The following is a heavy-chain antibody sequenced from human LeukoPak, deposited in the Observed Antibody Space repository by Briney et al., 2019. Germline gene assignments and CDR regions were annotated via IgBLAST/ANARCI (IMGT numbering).Heavy chain of an antibody. J-gene: IGHJ6*03. CDR1: GFTFRSYA. CDR2: INSDGSST. CDR3: ARERTYYYYYMDV. V-gene: IGHV3-74*01. Sequence: GGSLRLSCAASGFTFRSYAMHWVRQAPGKGLVWVSRINSDGSSTSYADSVKGRFTISRDNAKNTLYLQMNSLRAEDTAVYYCARERTYYYYYMDVWGKGTTVTVSS.